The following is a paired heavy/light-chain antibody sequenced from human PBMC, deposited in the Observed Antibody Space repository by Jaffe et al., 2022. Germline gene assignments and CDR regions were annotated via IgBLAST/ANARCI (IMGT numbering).Heavy chain of an antibody. D-gene: IGHD6-19*01. CDR1: GFTFSSYW. CDR3: ARDTGYSSGWYSDLRPSPFQH. Sequence: EVQLVESGGGLVQPGGSLRLSCAASGFTFSSYWMSWVRQAPGKGLEWVANIKQDGSEKYYVDSVKGRFTISRDNAKNSLYLQMNSLRAEDTAVYYCARDTGYSSGWYSDLRPSPFQHWGQGTLVTVSS. J-gene: IGHJ1*01. V-gene: IGHV3-7*01. CDR2: IKQDGSEK.
Light chain of an antibody. CDR3: CSYAGSSFWV. CDR2: EGS. CDR1: SSDVGSYNL. J-gene: IGLJ3*02. V-gene: IGLV2-23*01. Sequence: QSALTQPASVSGSPGQSITISCTGTSSDVGSYNLVSWYQQHPGKAPKLMIYEGSKRPSGVSNRFSGSKSGNTASLTISGLQAEDEADYYCCSYAGSSFWVFGGGTKLTVL.